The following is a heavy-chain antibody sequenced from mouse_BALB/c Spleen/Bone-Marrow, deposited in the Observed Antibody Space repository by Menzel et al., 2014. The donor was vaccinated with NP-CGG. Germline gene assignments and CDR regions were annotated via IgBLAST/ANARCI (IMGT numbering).Heavy chain of an antibody. J-gene: IGHJ4*01. CDR1: GFTFSSYG. Sequence: EVQLVESGGDLVKPGGSLKLSCAASGFTFSSYGMSWVRRTPDKRLEWVATINNGSSYTFYPDSVKGRFTISRDNAKNTLYLQMSSLKSEDTAMYYCARRRDGPYAMDYWGQGTSVTVSS. CDR2: INNGSSYT. D-gene: IGHD2-3*01. CDR3: ARRRDGPYAMDY. V-gene: IGHV5-6*01.